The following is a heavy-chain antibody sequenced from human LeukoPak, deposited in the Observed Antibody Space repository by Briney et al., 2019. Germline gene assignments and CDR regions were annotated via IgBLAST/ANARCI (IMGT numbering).Heavy chain of an antibody. CDR1: GYTFTSYY. D-gene: IGHD3-3*01. CDR3: ARSAQDYDFWSGYYDYYYMDV. CDR2: INFSGGST. J-gene: IGHJ6*03. Sequence: ASVKVSCKASGYTFTSYYMHWVRQAPGQGLEWMGMINFSGGSTSYAQKFQGRVTMTRDTSTSTVYMELSSLRSEDTAVYYCARSAQDYDFWSGYYDYYYMDVWGKGTTVTVSS. V-gene: IGHV1-46*01.